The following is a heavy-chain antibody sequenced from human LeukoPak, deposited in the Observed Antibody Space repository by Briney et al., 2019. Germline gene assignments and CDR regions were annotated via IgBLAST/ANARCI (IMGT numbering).Heavy chain of an antibody. V-gene: IGHV5-51*01. Sequence: PGESLKISCKGSGSSFTIYWIGCVRQMPGKGLEWMAIIYPGDSDTRYRPSFQGQVTISADKSTSTAYLQWSSLKASDTDMYYCARQGGVQLERLPNDAFNIWGQGTMVTVSS. D-gene: IGHD1-1*01. CDR2: IYPGDSDT. CDR1: GSSFTIYW. CDR3: ARQGGVQLERLPNDAFNI. J-gene: IGHJ3*02.